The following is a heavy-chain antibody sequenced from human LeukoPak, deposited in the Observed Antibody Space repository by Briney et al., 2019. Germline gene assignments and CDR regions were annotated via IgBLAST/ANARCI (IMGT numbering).Heavy chain of an antibody. CDR2: IYYSGST. D-gene: IGHD3-22*01. CDR1: SGSISSYY. CDR3: ARVGRYYCDSSGYYRKGWFDP. Sequence: PSETLSLTCTVSSGSISSYYWSWIRQPPGKGLEWIGYIYYSGSTNYNPSLKSRVTISVDTSKNQFSLKLSSVTAADTAVYYCARVGRYYCDSSGYYRKGWFDPWGQGTLVTVSS. J-gene: IGHJ5*02. V-gene: IGHV4-59*01.